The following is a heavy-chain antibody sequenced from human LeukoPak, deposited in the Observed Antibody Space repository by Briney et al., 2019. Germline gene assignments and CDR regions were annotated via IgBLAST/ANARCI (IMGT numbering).Heavy chain of an antibody. Sequence: SQTLSLTCAISGDSVSSNSAAWNWIRQSPSRGLEWLGRTYYRSKWYNDYAVSVKSRITINPDTSKNQFSLQLNSVTPEDTAVYYCARGGLIVGAIFDYYYYMDVWGKGTTVTVSS. CDR1: GDSVSSNSAA. D-gene: IGHD1-26*01. V-gene: IGHV6-1*01. J-gene: IGHJ6*03. CDR2: TYYRSKWYN. CDR3: ARGGLIVGAIFDYYYYMDV.